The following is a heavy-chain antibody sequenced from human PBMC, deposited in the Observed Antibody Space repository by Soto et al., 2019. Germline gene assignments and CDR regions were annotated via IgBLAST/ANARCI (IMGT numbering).Heavy chain of an antibody. Sequence: GESLKISCKGSGYSFTSYWIGWVRQMPGKGLEWMGIIYPGDSDTRYSPSFQGQVTISADKSISTAYLQWSSLKASDTAMYYCARHPPRGSYSGFYFDYWGQGTLVTVSS. CDR2: IYPGDSDT. J-gene: IGHJ4*02. D-gene: IGHD3-10*01. V-gene: IGHV5-51*01. CDR3: ARHPPRGSYSGFYFDY. CDR1: GYSFTSYW.